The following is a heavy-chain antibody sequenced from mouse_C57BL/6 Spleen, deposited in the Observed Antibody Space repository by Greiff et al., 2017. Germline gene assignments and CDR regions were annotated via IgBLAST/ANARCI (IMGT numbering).Heavy chain of an antibody. J-gene: IGHJ2*01. D-gene: IGHD1-1*01. V-gene: IGHV1-81*01. CDR2: IYPRSGNT. CDR3: TSSLLTTVVARDFDY. CDR1: GYTFTSYG. Sequence: VKLMESGAELARPGASVKLSCKASGYTFTSYGISWVKQRTGQGLEWIGEIYPRSGNTYYNEKFKGKATLTAVKSSSTAYMKLRSLTSEVSAVYFCTSSLLTTVVARDFDYWGQGTTLTVSS.